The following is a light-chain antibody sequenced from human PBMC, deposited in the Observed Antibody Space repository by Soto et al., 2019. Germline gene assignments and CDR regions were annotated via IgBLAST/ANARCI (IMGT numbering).Light chain of an antibody. CDR2: GNS. CDR1: SSNIGAGYD. J-gene: IGLJ3*02. CDR3: QSYDSSLSGGV. V-gene: IGLV1-40*01. Sequence: QSALTQPPSVSGAPGQRVTISCTGSSSNIGAGYDVHWYQQLPGTAPKLLIYGNSNRPSGVPDRFSGSKSGTSASLAITGLQAEDEADYDCQSYDSSLSGGVFGGGTKLTVL.